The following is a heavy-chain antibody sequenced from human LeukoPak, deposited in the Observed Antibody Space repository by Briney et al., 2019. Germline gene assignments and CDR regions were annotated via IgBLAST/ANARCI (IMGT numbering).Heavy chain of an antibody. J-gene: IGHJ4*02. CDR1: GFTFSNYW. D-gene: IGHD1-7*01. Sequence: GGSLRLSCAASGFTFSNYWMSWVRQAPGKGLEWVANIKQDGSEKYYVDSVKGRFTISRDNAKNSLYLQMNSLRAEDTAVYYCARESMSETTIDYWGQGTLVTVSS. CDR2: IKQDGSEK. CDR3: ARESMSETTIDY. V-gene: IGHV3-7*01.